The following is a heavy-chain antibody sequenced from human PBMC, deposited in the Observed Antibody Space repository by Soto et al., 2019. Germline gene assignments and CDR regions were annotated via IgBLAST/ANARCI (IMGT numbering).Heavy chain of an antibody. CDR3: AKSDLVYCSGGSCGYYYFDY. CDR2: ISGSGATT. CDR1: GFTFSNYA. V-gene: IGHV3-23*01. D-gene: IGHD2-15*01. J-gene: IGHJ4*02. Sequence: SLRLSCAASGFTFSNYALSWVRQAPGKGLEWVSAISGSGATTKYADSVKGRFTVSRGNSKNTLYLQMTSLRADDTAIYYCAKSDLVYCSGGSCGYYYFDYWGQGTLVTVSS.